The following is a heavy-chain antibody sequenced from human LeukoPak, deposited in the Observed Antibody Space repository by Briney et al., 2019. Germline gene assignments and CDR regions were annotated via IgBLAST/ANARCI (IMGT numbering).Heavy chain of an antibody. V-gene: IGHV1-18*01. CDR2: ISAYNGNT. Sequence: ASVKVSCKASGYTFTSYGISWVRQAPGQGLEWMGWISAYNGNTNYAQKLQGRVTMTTDTSTSTAYMELRSLRSDDTAVYYCARVFAVAGTRRVYFQHWGQGTLVTVSS. J-gene: IGHJ1*01. CDR1: GYTFTSYG. CDR3: ARVFAVAGTRRVYFQH. D-gene: IGHD6-19*01.